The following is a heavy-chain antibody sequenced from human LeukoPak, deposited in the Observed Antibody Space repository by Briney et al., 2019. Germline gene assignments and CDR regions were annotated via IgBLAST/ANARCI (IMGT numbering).Heavy chain of an antibody. D-gene: IGHD3-9*01. CDR1: GFTFSGYW. J-gene: IGHJ4*02. CDR2: INSDGSTT. V-gene: IGHV3-74*01. Sequence: GGSLRLSCAASGFTFSGYWMHWVRQAPGKGLVWVSRINSDGSTTSYADSVMGRFTISRDNAKNSLYLQMNSLRAEDTAVCYCARHDILTGYPSFDYWGQGTLVTVSS. CDR3: ARHDILTGYPSFDY.